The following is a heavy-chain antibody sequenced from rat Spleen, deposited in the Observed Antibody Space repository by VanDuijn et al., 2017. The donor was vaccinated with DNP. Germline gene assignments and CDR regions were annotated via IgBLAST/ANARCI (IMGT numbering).Heavy chain of an antibody. CDR3: ARMGNYGWFAY. Sequence: EVRLVESGGGLVQPGRSLKLSCAASGFNFNDYWMGWVRQAPGKGLEWIGEINKDSRTINYIPSLKDKFTTSRDNAQNTLYLQMSKLGSEDTAIYYCARMGNYGWFAYWGQGTLVTVSS. V-gene: IGHV4-2*01. CDR2: INKDSRTI. D-gene: IGHD1-1*01. J-gene: IGHJ3*01. CDR1: GFNFNDYW.